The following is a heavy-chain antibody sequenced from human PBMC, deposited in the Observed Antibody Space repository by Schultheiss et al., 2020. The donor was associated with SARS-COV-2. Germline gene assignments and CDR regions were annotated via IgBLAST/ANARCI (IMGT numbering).Heavy chain of an antibody. CDR2: ISYDGSNK. CDR1: GFTFSSYA. V-gene: IGHV3-30*04. CDR3: ARDVHKEYYFDY. D-gene: IGHD1-1*01. Sequence: GGSLRLSCAASGFTFSSYAMHWVRQAPGKGLEWVAVISYDGSNKYYADSVKGRFTISRDNYKNTLYLQMNSLRAEDTAVYYCARDVHKEYYFDYWGQGTLVTVSS. J-gene: IGHJ4*02.